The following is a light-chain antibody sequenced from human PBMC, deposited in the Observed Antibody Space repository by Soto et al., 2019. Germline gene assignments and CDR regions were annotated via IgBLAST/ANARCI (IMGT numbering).Light chain of an antibody. Sequence: DIQMTQSPSSLSASVGDRVTITCRASQGIRNYLAWYQQKPGKVPKLLIYTASTLQSGVPSRFSSSGSGTEFTLTISSLQPDDFATYYCQHYNSYSEAIGQGNKVDIK. V-gene: IGKV1-27*01. CDR2: TAS. J-gene: IGKJ1*01. CDR3: QHYNSYSEA. CDR1: QGIRNY.